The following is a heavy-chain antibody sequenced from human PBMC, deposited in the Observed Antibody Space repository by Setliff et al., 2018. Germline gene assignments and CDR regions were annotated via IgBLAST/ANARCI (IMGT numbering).Heavy chain of an antibody. CDR2: IKQDGSEK. CDR3: VKDGVGPTYTYFFDY. CDR1: GFTFSSYW. Sequence: GGSLRLSCVASGFTFSSYWMDWVRQAPGKGLEWVANIKQDGSEKYYVDSVKGRFTISRDNSKNSLYLQAKGLRAEDTAVYYCVKDGVGPTYTYFFDYWGQGSQVTVSS. J-gene: IGHJ4*02. V-gene: IGHV3-7*03. D-gene: IGHD1-26*01.